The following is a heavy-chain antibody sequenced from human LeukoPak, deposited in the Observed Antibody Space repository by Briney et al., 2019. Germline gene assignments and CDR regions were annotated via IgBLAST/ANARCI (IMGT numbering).Heavy chain of an antibody. Sequence: SETLSLTCTVSGGSISSYYWSWIRQPPGKGLEWIGNIFYSGSPNYNPSLKSRVTISFDTSRNQFSLKLSSVTAADTAVYYCARVNTAMVTTDALDIWGQGTMVTVSS. V-gene: IGHV4-59*08. CDR2: IFYSGSP. CDR3: ARVNTAMVTTDALDI. J-gene: IGHJ3*02. CDR1: GGSISSYY. D-gene: IGHD5-18*01.